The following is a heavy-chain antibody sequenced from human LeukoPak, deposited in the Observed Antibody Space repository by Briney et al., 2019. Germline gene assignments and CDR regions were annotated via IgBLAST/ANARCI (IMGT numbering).Heavy chain of an antibody. CDR1: GFTFSSYS. Sequence: GGSLRLSCAASGFTFSSYSMNWVRQAPGKGLEWVSSISSSSSYIYYADSVKGRFTISRDNAKNSLHLQMNSLRAEDTAVYYCAREVVSSSWYGGDYWGQGTLVTVSS. CDR3: AREVVSSSWYGGDY. CDR2: ISSSSSYI. V-gene: IGHV3-21*01. D-gene: IGHD6-13*01. J-gene: IGHJ4*02.